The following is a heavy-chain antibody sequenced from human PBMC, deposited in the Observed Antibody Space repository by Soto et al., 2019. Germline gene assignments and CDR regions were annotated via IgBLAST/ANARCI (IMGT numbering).Heavy chain of an antibody. J-gene: IGHJ2*01. CDR2: IYSGGST. V-gene: IGHV3-53*01. CDR3: AREFCSSTRREGYFGL. D-gene: IGHD2-2*01. Sequence: EVQLVESGGGLIQPGGSLRLSCAASGFTVSSNYMSGVRQAPGKGLELVSVIYSGGSTYYADSVKGRFPISRDNSKNTLYLQMNSLRAEDTAVYYCAREFCSSTRREGYFGLWCRGTLVTVCS. CDR1: GFTVSSNY.